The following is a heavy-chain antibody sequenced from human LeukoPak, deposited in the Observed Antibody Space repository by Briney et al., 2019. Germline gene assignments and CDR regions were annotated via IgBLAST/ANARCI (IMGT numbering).Heavy chain of an antibody. Sequence: SGGSLRLSCAASGFTFSSYAMSWVRQAPGKGLEWVAVISYDGSNKYYADSVKGRFTISRDNSKNTLYLQMNSLRAEDTAVYYCARVEVACSSTSCSDLFDYWGQGTLVTVSS. CDR2: ISYDGSNK. J-gene: IGHJ4*02. D-gene: IGHD2-2*01. CDR1: GFTFSSYA. CDR3: ARVEVACSSTSCSDLFDY. V-gene: IGHV3-30-3*01.